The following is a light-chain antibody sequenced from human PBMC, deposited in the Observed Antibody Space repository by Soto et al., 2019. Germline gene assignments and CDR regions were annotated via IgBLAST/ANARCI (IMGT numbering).Light chain of an antibody. J-gene: IGKJ4*01. V-gene: IGKV3-20*01. CDR3: QQYGSSPV. CDR1: QSVSSN. CDR2: GAS. Sequence: VMAQSPATLSVSPGERATLSCRASQSVSSNLAWYQQKPGQAPRLLIYGASRRATGVPDRFSGSGSGTDFTLTISRLEPEDFAVYYCQQYGSSPVFGGGTKVDIK.